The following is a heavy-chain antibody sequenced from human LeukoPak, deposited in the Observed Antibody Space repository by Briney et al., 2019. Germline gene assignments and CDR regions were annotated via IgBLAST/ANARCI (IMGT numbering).Heavy chain of an antibody. CDR3: ANVLAGSGYFAT. J-gene: IGHJ4*02. D-gene: IGHD3-22*01. CDR1: GYTFTGYY. CDR2: INPSGGST. Sequence: GASVKVSCKASGYTFTGYYMHWVRQAPGQGLEWMGIINPSGGSTSYAQKFQGRVTMTRDTSTSTVYMELSSLRSEDTAVYYCANVLAGSGYFATWGQGTLVTVSS. V-gene: IGHV1-46*01.